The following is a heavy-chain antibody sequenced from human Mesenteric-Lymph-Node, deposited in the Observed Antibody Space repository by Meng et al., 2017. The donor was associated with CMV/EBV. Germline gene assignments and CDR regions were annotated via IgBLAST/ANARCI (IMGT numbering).Heavy chain of an antibody. CDR2: IRYDGSNK. V-gene: IGHV3-30*02. CDR3: ARDRTTTVVTGGYYYYYGMDV. CDR1: GFTFSSYG. J-gene: IGHJ6*02. D-gene: IGHD4-23*01. Sequence: GESLKISCAASGFTFSSYGMHWVRQAPGKGLEWVAFIRYDGSNKYYADSVKGRFTISRDNSKNTLYLQMNSLRAEDTAVYYCARDRTTTVVTGGYYYYYGMDVWGQGTTVTVSS.